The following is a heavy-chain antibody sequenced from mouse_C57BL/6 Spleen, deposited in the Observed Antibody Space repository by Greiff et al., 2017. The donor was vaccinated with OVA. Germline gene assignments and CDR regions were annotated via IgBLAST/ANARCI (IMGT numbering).Heavy chain of an antibody. CDR3: TTGGLRRAWFAY. Sequence: EVQLQQSGAELVRPGASVKLSCTASGFNIKDYYMHWVKQRPEQGLEWIGRIDPEDGDTEYAPKFQGKATMTADTSSNTAYLQLSSLTSEDTAVYYCTTGGLRRAWFAYWGQGTLVTVSA. V-gene: IGHV14-1*01. CDR2: IDPEDGDT. D-gene: IGHD2-4*01. CDR1: GFNIKDYY. J-gene: IGHJ3*01.